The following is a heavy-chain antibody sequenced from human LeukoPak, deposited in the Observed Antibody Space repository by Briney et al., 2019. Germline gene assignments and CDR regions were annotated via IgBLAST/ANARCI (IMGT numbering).Heavy chain of an antibody. CDR1: GFTFSSND. Sequence: GGSLRLSCAASGFTFSSNDMHWVRQPTGKSLEWVSGIGFGGDTYYSGSVKGRFTISRDNAKNSLYLQMNSLRAGDTAVYYCTRGGRSAPFDYWGRGTLVTVSS. V-gene: IGHV3-13*04. CDR3: TRGGRSAPFDY. J-gene: IGHJ4*02. D-gene: IGHD1-26*01. CDR2: IGFGGDT.